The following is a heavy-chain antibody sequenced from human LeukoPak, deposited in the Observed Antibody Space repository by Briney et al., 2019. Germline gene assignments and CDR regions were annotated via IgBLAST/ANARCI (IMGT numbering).Heavy chain of an antibody. CDR2: FFTGGNT. CDR1: GGSIASSY. Sequence: PSVTLSLTCNVSGGSIASSYWSWNRQPAGKGLEWIGRFFTGGNTYYNPSLESRVSISVDTSKNQFSLRLSSVTAADTAVYYCARGSGVAVGMDVWGQGTTVIVS. V-gene: IGHV4-4*07. J-gene: IGHJ6*02. CDR3: ARGSGVAVGMDV. D-gene: IGHD6-19*01.